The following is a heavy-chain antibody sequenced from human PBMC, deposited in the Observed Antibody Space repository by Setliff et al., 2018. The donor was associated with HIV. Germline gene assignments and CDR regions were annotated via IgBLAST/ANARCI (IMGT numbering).Heavy chain of an antibody. V-gene: IGHV4-34*01. Sequence: SETLSLTCAVHGGSFSDYYWTWIRQPPGKGLEWIGEIKHSGSTNYNPSLKSRVTISVDTAKNQFSLNLTSVTAADTAVYYCARGGFRWSGSYADYWGQGTLVTVSS. CDR3: ARGGFRWSGSYADY. D-gene: IGHD1-26*01. CDR2: IKHSGST. J-gene: IGHJ4*02. CDR1: GGSFSDYY.